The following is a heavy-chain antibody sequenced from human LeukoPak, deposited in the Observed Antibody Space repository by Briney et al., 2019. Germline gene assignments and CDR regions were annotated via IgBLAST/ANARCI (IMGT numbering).Heavy chain of an antibody. D-gene: IGHD3-3*01. J-gene: IGHJ6*02. CDR1: GFTFSSYA. V-gene: IGHV3-23*01. Sequence: GGSLRLSCAASGFTFSSYAMSWVRQAPGKGLEWVSAISGSGGSTYYADSVKGRFTISRDNSKNTLYLQVNSLRAEDTAVYYCAKRYALEWLFDYYYGMDVWGQGTTVTVSS. CDR3: AKRYALEWLFDYYYGMDV. CDR2: ISGSGGST.